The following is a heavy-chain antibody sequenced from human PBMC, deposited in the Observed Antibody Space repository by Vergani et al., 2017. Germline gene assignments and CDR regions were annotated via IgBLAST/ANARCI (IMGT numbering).Heavy chain of an antibody. D-gene: IGHD5-24*01. V-gene: IGHV3-23*01. CDR3: AKSGLLQHFWAHYCDS. J-gene: IGHJ4*02. Sequence: EVQLLESGGRLVQPGGSLRLSCVASGFAFSRYAMSWVRQAPGKGLEWVSGLTASGSGISYADSVRGRFTISRDNSKKTLFLQMDSLRAEDTALYDCAKSGLLQHFWAHYCDSWGQGRLVTVSS. CDR1: GFAFSRYA. CDR2: LTASGSGI.